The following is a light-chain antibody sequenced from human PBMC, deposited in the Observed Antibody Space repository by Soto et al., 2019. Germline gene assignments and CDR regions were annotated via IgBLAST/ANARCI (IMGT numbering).Light chain of an antibody. CDR3: GADHGSGSNFVQLV. CDR1: SGYSNYK. CDR2: VGTGGIVG. V-gene: IGLV9-49*01. J-gene: IGLJ2*01. Sequence: QPVLTQPPSASASLGASVTLTCTLSSGYSNYKVDWYQQRPGKGPRFVMRVGTGGIVGSKGDGIPDRFSVLGSGLNRYLTIKNIQEEDESDYHCGADHGSGSNFVQLVFGGGTKVTVL.